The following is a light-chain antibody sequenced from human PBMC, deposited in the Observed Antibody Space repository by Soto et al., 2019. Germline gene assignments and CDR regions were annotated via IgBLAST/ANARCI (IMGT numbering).Light chain of an antibody. CDR1: RSVSSSY. J-gene: IGKJ4*01. CDR2: GAS. V-gene: IGKV3-20*01. CDR3: QQYGSSPLT. Sequence: EIVLTQSPGTLSLSPGERATLSCRASRSVSSSYLAWYQQKPGQAPRLLIYGASSRATGIPDRFSGSGSGTDFTLTIRRLETEHFAVYYCQQYGSSPLTFGGGTKVDI.